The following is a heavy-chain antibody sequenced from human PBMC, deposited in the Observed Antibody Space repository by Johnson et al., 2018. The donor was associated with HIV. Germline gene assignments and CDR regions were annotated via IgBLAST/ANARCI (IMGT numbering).Heavy chain of an antibody. CDR2: ISSSGGTK. J-gene: IGHJ3*01. D-gene: IGHD6-19*01. V-gene: IGHV3-11*01. CDR1: GFTFSDYY. Sequence: VQLVESGGGLVKPGGSLRLSCTASGFTFSDYYMTWIRQAPGKGLDWVSYISSSGGTKYYADSVKGRFTISRDNAKKSLYLQMNSLKTEDTAVYYCTTARNRLWSSSGWTGFWAFDVWGQGIMVTVSS. CDR3: TTARNRLWSSSGWTGFWAFDV.